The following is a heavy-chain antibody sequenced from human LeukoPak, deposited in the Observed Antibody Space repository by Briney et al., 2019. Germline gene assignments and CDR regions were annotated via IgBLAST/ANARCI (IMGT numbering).Heavy chain of an antibody. J-gene: IGHJ4*02. CDR1: GYPFSAHF. CDR3: VRGTPTPGMDY. D-gene: IGHD3-10*01. Sequence: GASVKVSCKASGYPFSAHFLNWVRQAPGQGLEWMGNIDTTTGNPRYAQDFTGRFVFSLDTSVSTAYLQITSLKADDTAAYYCVRGTPTPGMDYWGQGTQATVSS. V-gene: IGHV7-4-1*02. CDR2: IDTTTGNP.